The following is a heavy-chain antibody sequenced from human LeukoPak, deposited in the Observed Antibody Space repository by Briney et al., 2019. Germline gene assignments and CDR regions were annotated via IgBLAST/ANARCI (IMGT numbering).Heavy chain of an antibody. Sequence: SETLSLTCTVSGGSISSYNWSWIRQPPGKGLEWIGYIYTSGSTNYNPSLKSRVTISVDTSKNQFSLRLSSVTAADTAVYYCARRGSSGWYRSPDYFDYWGQGTLVTVSS. CDR3: ARRGSSGWYRSPDYFDY. J-gene: IGHJ4*02. CDR2: IYTSGST. CDR1: GGSISSYN. D-gene: IGHD6-19*01. V-gene: IGHV4-4*09.